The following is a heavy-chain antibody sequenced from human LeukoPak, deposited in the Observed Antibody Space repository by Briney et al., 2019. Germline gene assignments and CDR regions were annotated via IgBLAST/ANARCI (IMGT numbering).Heavy chain of an antibody. Sequence: GGSLRLSCAASGFTFSSYAMHWVRQAPGKGLEWVAVISYDGSNKNHAESVKGRFTISRDNSKNTLYLQMNSLRAEDTAVYYCARVRLDYYYYYGMDVWGQGTTVTVSS. D-gene: IGHD3-22*01. J-gene: IGHJ6*02. CDR1: GFTFSSYA. CDR2: ISYDGSNK. CDR3: ARVRLDYYYYYGMDV. V-gene: IGHV3-30*03.